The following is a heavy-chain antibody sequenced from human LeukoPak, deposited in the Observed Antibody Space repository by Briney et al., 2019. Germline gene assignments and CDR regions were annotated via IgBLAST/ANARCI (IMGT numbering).Heavy chain of an antibody. J-gene: IGHJ3*02. CDR3: ARDVRPLIHAFDI. CDR2: IYYSGST. V-gene: IGHV4-59*01. Sequence: SETLSLTCTVSGGSISSYYWNWIRQPPGKGLEWIGYIYYSGSTNYNPSLKSRVTISVDTSKNQFSLNLNSVTAADTAVYYCARDVRPLIHAFDIWGQGTVVTVSS. CDR1: GGSISSYY.